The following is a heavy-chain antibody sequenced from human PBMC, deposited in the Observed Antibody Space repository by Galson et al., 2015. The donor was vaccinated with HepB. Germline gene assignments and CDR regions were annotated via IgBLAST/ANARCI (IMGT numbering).Heavy chain of an antibody. CDR1: GFTFSSYA. Sequence: SLRLSGAASGFTFSSYAMSWVRQAPGEGLEWVSTISVNGGNTYYADSVKGRFTISRNNSKNTLFLQMNSLRAEDTAVFYCAKDLAVGAPYWSQGTLVTVSS. CDR2: ISVNGGNT. J-gene: IGHJ4*02. V-gene: IGHV3-23*01. D-gene: IGHD1-26*01. CDR3: AKDLAVGAPY.